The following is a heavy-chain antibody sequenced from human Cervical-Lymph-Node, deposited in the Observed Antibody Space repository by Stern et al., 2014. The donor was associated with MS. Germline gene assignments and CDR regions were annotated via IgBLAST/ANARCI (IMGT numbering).Heavy chain of an antibody. D-gene: IGHD6-6*01. CDR1: GYGLSDFY. CDR2: IYRNTGDT. CDR3: ARGAPQGTSSLAS. V-gene: IGHV1-2*02. J-gene: IGHJ4*02. Sequence: QVQLVQSGAEVKNPGASVKVSCKASGYGLSDFYMHWVRQSPGQGLEWVGWIYRNTGDTSYSEKFQGRITMTRDKSIFTAYMELSSLRPDDTAVYYCARGAPQGTSSLASWGQGTLVTVSS.